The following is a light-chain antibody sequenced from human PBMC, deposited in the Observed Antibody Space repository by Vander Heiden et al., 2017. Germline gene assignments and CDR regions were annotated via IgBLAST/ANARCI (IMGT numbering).Light chain of an antibody. CDR3: GTWDNSLSAWV. V-gene: IGLV1-51*02. J-gene: IGLJ3*02. CDR2: ENN. CDR1: TPNIGNDY. Sequence: QSVLTQPPSVSAAPGQKVTIFCSGSTPNIGNDYVSWYQQLPGTAPKLLIYENNKRPSGIPDRFSGSKSGTSATLGITGLQTGDEADYYCGTWDNSLSAWVFGGGTKLTVL.